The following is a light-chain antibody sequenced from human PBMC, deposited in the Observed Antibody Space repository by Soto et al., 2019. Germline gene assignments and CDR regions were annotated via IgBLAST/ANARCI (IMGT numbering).Light chain of an antibody. CDR2: DVS. J-gene: IGLJ3*02. Sequence: QSALTQPASVSGSPGQSITISCTGTSSDVGGYNYVSWYQQHPGKAPKLMIYDVSNRPSGVSNRFSGSKSGNTASLTISGPQGEDEGDYYCSSYTSSSTPGGFGGGTKLTVL. V-gene: IGLV2-14*01. CDR1: SSDVGGYNY. CDR3: SSYTSSSTPGG.